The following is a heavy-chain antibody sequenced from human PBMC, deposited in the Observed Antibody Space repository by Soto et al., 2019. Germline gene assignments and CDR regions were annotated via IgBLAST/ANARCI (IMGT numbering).Heavy chain of an antibody. D-gene: IGHD6-13*01. CDR1: GFTFSSYA. CDR3: AKENGYSSSWFEFDY. CDR2: ISGSGGST. Sequence: EVQLLESGGGWVQPGGSLRLSCAASGFTFSSYAMSWVRQAPGKGLEWVAAISGSGGSTYYADSVKGRFTISRDNAKNTLYLKMNSPRAEDTAVYYCAKENGYSSSWFEFDYWGQGTLVTVSS. V-gene: IGHV3-23*01. J-gene: IGHJ4*02.